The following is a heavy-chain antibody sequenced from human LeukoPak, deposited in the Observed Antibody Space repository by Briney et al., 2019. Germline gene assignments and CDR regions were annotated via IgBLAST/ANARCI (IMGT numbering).Heavy chain of an antibody. CDR3: ARGATYYDFWSGYYPLYYYYYMDV. Sequence: SGTLSLTCAVSGGSISSSNWWSWVRQPPGKGLEWIGEIYHSGSTNYNPSLKSRVTISVDKSKNQFSLKLSSVTAADTAVYYCARGATYYDFWSGYYPLYYYYYMDVWGKGTTVTVSS. CDR1: GGSISSSNW. J-gene: IGHJ6*03. V-gene: IGHV4-4*02. D-gene: IGHD3-3*01. CDR2: IYHSGST.